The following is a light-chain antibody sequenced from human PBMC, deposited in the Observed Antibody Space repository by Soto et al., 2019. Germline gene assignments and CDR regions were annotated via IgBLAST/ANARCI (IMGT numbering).Light chain of an antibody. CDR3: MQALQTPIT. CDR1: QSLLHSNGYNY. CDR2: LGS. J-gene: IGKJ5*01. Sequence: DIVMTQSPLSLPVTPGESASISCRSSQSLLHSNGYNYLDWYLQKPGQSPQLLIYLGSNRASGVPDRFSASGSGTDFTLNISRVEAEDVGVYYCMQALQTPITFGQGTRLEIK. V-gene: IGKV2-28*01.